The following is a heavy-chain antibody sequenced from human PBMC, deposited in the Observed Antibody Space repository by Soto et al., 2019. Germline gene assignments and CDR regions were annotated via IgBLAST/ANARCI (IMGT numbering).Heavy chain of an antibody. CDR3: ARGHWTQTLTDYYLAS. D-gene: IGHD1-1*01. CDR2: MNPNSGNT. CDR1: GYTFTSYD. Sequence: GASVKVSCKASGYTFTSYDINWVRQATGQGLEWMGWMNPNSGNTGYAQKFQGRVTMTRNTSISTAYMELSSLRSEDTAVYYCARGHWTQTLTDYYLASWGQGTLVTVSS. J-gene: IGHJ4*02. V-gene: IGHV1-8*01.